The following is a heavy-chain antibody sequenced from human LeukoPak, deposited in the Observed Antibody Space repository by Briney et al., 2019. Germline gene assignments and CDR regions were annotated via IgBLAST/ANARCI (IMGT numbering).Heavy chain of an antibody. D-gene: IGHD3-22*01. CDR3: AKLPRAPYYYDSSGYSIEAFDI. CDR1: GFTFSDSY. V-gene: IGHV3-11*04. Sequence: GGSLRLSCAASGFTFSDSYMTWIRQAPGKGLEWVSYISNSGSSIYYADSVKGRFTTSRDNAKSSLYLQMNSLRAEDTAVYYCAKLPRAPYYYDSSGYSIEAFDIWGQGTMVTVSS. J-gene: IGHJ3*02. CDR2: ISNSGSSI.